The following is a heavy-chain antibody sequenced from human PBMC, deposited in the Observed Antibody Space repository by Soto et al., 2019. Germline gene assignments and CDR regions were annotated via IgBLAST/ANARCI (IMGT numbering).Heavy chain of an antibody. CDR3: ARWLGSSSSPSYYYGMAV. J-gene: IGHJ6*02. D-gene: IGHD6-6*01. CDR2: IWYDGSNK. V-gene: IGHV3-33*01. CDR1: GFTFSSYG. Sequence: PGGSLRLSCAASGFTFSSYGMHWVRQAPGKGLEWVAVIWYDGSNKYYADSVKGRFTISRDNSKNTLYLQMNSLRAEDTAVYYCARWLGSSSSPSYYYGMAVCGQGTTVTVSS.